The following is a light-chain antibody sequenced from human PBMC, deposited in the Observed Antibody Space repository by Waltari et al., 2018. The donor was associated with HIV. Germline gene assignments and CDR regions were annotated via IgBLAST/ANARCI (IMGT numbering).Light chain of an antibody. Sequence: QSALTQPASVSESPGQSITISCTGTSSDIGEYNYVSWFKHPPTKAPKLIIFDVSYRPAAVSNRSSGSKSGNTASLTISGLQAEDEADYYCSSYTTIYTWVFGGGTKLTVL. CDR2: DVS. V-gene: IGLV2-14*01. CDR3: SSYTTIYTWV. CDR1: SSDIGEYNY. J-gene: IGLJ3*02.